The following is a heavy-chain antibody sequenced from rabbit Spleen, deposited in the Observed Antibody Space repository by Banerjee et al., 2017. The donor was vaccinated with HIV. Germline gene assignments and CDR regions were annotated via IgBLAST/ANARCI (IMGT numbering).Heavy chain of an antibody. CDR2: IDAGSSGFT. CDR1: GVSFSISSY. J-gene: IGHJ6*01. D-gene: IGHD1-1*01. Sequence: QSLEESGGDLVKPGASLTLTCTASGVSFSISSYMCWVRQAPGKGLEWIACIDAGSSGFTYFATWAKGRFAISKTSSTTVTLQMTRLTAADTATYFCARDTSSSFSSYGMDLWGQGTRVTVS. V-gene: IGHV1S40*01. CDR3: ARDTSSSFSSYGMDL.